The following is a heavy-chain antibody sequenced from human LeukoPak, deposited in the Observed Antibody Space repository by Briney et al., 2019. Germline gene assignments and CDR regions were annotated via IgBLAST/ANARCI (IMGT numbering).Heavy chain of an antibody. CDR1: GGSISSGGYY. J-gene: IGHJ5*02. CDR3: ARTGDCSGGSCYGYWFDP. Sequence: PSGTLSLTCTVSGGSISSGGYYWSWIRQHPGKGLEWIGYIYYSGSTYYNPSLKSRVTISVDTSKNQFSLKLSSVTAADTAVYYCARTGDCSGGSCYGYWFDPWGQGTLVTVSS. CDR2: IYYSGST. D-gene: IGHD2-15*01. V-gene: IGHV4-31*03.